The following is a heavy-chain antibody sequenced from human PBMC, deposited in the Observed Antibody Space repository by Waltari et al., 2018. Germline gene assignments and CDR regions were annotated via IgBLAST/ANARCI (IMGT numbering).Heavy chain of an antibody. Sequence: QVQLQESGPGLVESSETLSLTWTVSGGLISIYYWSWIRQPPGKGLEWIWYIYYSGSTNYTPSLKRRFTISVDTSKNQLSLKLSSVTAADTAVYYCARGYGTNGVCYNPWGQGTLVTVSS. CDR2: IYYSGST. D-gene: IGHD2-8*01. V-gene: IGHV4-59*01. CDR3: ARGYGTNGVCYNP. J-gene: IGHJ5*02. CDR1: GGLISIYY.